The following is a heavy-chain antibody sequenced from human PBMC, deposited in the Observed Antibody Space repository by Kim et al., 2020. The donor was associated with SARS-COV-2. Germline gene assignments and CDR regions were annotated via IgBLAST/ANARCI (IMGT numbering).Heavy chain of an antibody. J-gene: IGHJ4*02. CDR1: GASVSRGGYF. Sequence: SETLSLTCTVSGASVSRGGYFWSWLRQPPGEGLEWIGYIYNSGSTEYNPSLKSRVSISVDTSKNQFSLNLRSVTAADTAVYYCARGEGRGTLGNYRTGKFDYWGRGTLVVVSS. CDR3: ARGEGRGTLGNYRTGKFDY. CDR2: IYNSGST. V-gene: IGHV4-61*08. D-gene: IGHD3-10*01.